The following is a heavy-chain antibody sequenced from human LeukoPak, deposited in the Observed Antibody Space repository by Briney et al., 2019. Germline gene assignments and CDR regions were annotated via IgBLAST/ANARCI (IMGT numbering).Heavy chain of an antibody. D-gene: IGHD5-18*01. CDR1: GHTFTDYY. Sequence: ASVKVSCKATGHTFTDYYIHWVRQAPGQGPEWMGWINSNTGDTKYAQKFQDRVTLTQDTSISTAYMELSRLESDDTAVFYCARGRWLQLWGDYWGQGTPLTVSS. J-gene: IGHJ4*02. CDR3: ARGRWLQLWGDY. CDR2: INSNTGDT. V-gene: IGHV1-2*02.